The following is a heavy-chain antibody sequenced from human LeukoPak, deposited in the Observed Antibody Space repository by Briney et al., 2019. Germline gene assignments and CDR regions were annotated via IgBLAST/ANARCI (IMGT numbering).Heavy chain of an antibody. CDR3: ARFTNWYDAFDI. CDR2: IYYSGST. J-gene: IGHJ3*02. Sequence: SETLSLTCAVYGGSFSGYYWGWIRQPPGKGLEWIGSIYYSGSTYYNPSLKSRVTISVDTSKNQFSLKLSSVTAADTAVYYCARFTNWYDAFDIWGQGTMVTVSS. V-gene: IGHV4-34*01. CDR1: GGSFSGYY. D-gene: IGHD7-27*01.